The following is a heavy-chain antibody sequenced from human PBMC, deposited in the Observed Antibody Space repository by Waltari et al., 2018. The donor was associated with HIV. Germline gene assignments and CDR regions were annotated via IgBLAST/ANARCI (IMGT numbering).Heavy chain of an antibody. CDR1: GFTFGTHW. D-gene: IGHD4-17*01. V-gene: IGHV3-74*03. CDR3: ARDVTRDYFGVYHFLFDV. CDR2: IDRDGRVS. J-gene: IGHJ6*02. Sequence: VQLVESGGTQIRPGGSLRLSCVGSGFTFGTHWLHWVRQVPGKGLQWIARIDRDGRVSTNEGLVKGRFSVSRDNAKNSMFLQLTRLTVDDSAVYHCARDVTRDYFGVYHFLFDVWGQGTTVTVSS.